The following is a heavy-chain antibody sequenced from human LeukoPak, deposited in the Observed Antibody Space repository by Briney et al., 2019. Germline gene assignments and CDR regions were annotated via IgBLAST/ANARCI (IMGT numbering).Heavy chain of an antibody. V-gene: IGHV3-53*01. J-gene: IGHJ4*02. CDR2: IYSGGST. CDR3: ARVGYYDSSGSDY. Sequence: PGGSLRLSCAASGFTFSGHAMHWVRQAPGKGLEWVSVIYSGGSTYYADSVKGRFTISRDNSKNTLYLQMNSLRAEDTAVYYCARVGYYDSSGSDYWGQGTLVTVSS. CDR1: GFTFSGHA. D-gene: IGHD3-22*01.